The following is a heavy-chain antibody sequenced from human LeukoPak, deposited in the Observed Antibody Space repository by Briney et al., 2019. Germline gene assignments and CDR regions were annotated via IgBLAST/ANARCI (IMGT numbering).Heavy chain of an antibody. CDR3: AREDRPTIGHLDY. CDR2: ISSSGSPI. D-gene: IGHD5-24*01. V-gene: IGHV3-48*03. J-gene: IGHJ4*02. Sequence: GGSLRLSCAASGFTFSSYEMNWVRQAPGKGLEWVSYISSSGSPIYYADFVKGRFTISRDNAKNLLYLLMNSLRGEETAVYYAAREDRPTIGHLDYGGQG. CDR1: GFTFSSYE.